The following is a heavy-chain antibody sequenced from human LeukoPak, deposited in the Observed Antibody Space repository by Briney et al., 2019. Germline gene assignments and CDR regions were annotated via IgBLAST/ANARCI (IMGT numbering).Heavy chain of an antibody. D-gene: IGHD5-18*01. CDR1: GITFSNYA. V-gene: IGHV3-23*01. CDR3: AKATGYLL. J-gene: IGHJ4*02. CDR2: ISNSDFST. Sequence: GGSLRLSCAASGITFSNYAMSWVRQAPGKGLEWVSTISNSDFSTYYADSVKGRFTIYRDNSENTLYLQMNSLRAEDTALYYCAKATGYLLWGQGTLVTVSS.